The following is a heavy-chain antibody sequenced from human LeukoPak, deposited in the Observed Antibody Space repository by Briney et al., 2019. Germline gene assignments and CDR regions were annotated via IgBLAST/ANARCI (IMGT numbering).Heavy chain of an antibody. V-gene: IGHV4-31*03. CDR1: GGSIRSGGYY. CDR2: IYYSGNA. CDR3: ARAGYDSSGYSTYYFDY. Sequence: LSETLSLACIVSGGSIRSGGYYWSWIRQHPGKGLEWIGYIYYSGNAYYNPSLTSRVTISVDTSKNQFSLKLSSVTAADTAVYYCARAGYDSSGYSTYYFDYWGQGTLVTVSS. J-gene: IGHJ4*02. D-gene: IGHD3-22*01.